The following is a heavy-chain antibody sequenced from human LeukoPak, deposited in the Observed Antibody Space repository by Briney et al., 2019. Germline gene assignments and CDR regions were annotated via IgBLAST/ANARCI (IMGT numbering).Heavy chain of an antibody. J-gene: IGHJ6*02. CDR2: INHSGST. Sequence: PSETLSLTCAVYGGSFSGYYWSWIRQPPGKGLEWIGEINHSGSTNYNPSLKSRVTISVDTSKNQFSLKLSSVTAADTAVYYRASRDDFWSPPGYYGMDVWGQGTTVTVSS. V-gene: IGHV4-34*01. CDR3: ASRDDFWSPPGYYGMDV. D-gene: IGHD3-3*01. CDR1: GGSFSGYY.